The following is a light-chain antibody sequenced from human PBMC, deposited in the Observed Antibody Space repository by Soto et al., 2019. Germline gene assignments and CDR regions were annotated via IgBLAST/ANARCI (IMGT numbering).Light chain of an antibody. V-gene: IGKV4-1*01. CDR3: QQYDRTPLT. CDR2: WAS. J-gene: IGKJ4*01. Sequence: DIVMTQSPDSLAVSLGERATINGKSSQNLLYSSNNKNYLAWYQQKPGQPPKLLIYWASTRESGVPDRFSGSGSGTDFTLTISSLQAEDVAVYYCQQYDRTPLTFGGGTKVEIK. CDR1: QNLLYSSNNKNY.